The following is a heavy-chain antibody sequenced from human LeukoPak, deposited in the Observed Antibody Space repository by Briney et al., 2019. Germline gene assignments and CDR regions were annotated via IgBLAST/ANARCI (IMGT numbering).Heavy chain of an antibody. CDR1: GGSFSGYY. J-gene: IGHJ4*02. CDR2: INHSGST. CDR3: ARGQLWFGELLSSRTYYFDY. D-gene: IGHD3-10*01. Sequence: PSETLSLTCGVYGGSFSGYYWSWIRQPPGKGLEWIGEINHSGSTKYNPSLKSRVTISVDTSKHQFSLKLTSVTAADTAVYYCARGQLWFGELLSSRTYYFDYWGQGTLVTVSS. V-gene: IGHV4-34*01.